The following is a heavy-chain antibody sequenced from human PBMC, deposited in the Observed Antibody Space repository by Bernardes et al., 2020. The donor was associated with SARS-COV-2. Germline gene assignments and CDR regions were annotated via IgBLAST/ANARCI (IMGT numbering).Heavy chain of an antibody. D-gene: IGHD1-7*01. CDR1: GFTFSSSA. V-gene: IGHV3-30-3*01. Sequence: GSLRHYCTASGFTFSSSAMHWVRQAPGKGPEWAAVISNDGSIKYYTDSVKGRFSISRDNSKNTLYLLMNSLRTDDTAVYDCTRGLELELITWFDYWGQGTLVTVSS. J-gene: IGHJ4*02. CDR2: ISNDGSIK. CDR3: TRGLELELITWFDY.